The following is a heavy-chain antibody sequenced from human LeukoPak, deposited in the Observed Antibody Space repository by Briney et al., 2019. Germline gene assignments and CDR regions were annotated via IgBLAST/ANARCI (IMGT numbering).Heavy chain of an antibody. J-gene: IGHJ4*02. CDR3: ASGAWAARLNA. V-gene: IGHV4-34*12. D-gene: IGHD1-1*01. CDR1: GESLNYYY. Sequence: SDTLSLTCAVYGESLNYYYWSWIRQSPGKGLEWIGDIFDGKTINYNPSLKSRVTISAATSSQQFSLNLKSVTAADTAVYFCASGAWAARLNAWAQGALVIVSS. CDR2: IFDGKTI.